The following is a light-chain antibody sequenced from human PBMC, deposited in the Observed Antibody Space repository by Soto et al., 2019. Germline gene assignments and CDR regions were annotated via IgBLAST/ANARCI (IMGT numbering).Light chain of an antibody. CDR1: SSDVGVYNY. V-gene: IGLV2-14*03. Sequence: QSALTQPASVSGSPGQSITISCTGTSSDVGVYNYVSWYQQHPGKAPKLMIYDVSNRPSGVSNRFSGSKSGNTASLTISGLQAEDEDDYYCRSYTSSSTLVVFGGGTKLTVL. CDR2: DVS. J-gene: IGLJ2*01. CDR3: RSYTSSSTLVV.